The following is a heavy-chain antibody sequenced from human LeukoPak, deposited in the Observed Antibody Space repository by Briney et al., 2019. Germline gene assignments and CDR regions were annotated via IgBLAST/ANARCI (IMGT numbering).Heavy chain of an antibody. D-gene: IGHD5-24*01. V-gene: IGHV3-23*01. J-gene: IGHJ4*02. CDR3: TKDQGDGCTNYADC. CDR2: IRFSGDTT. CDR1: GFTFSSYA. Sequence: GGSLRLSCAASGFTFSSYAMTWVRQAPGKGLQWVSTIRFSGDTTYYASCIKGRFTVSRDNSKSTLYLQMNSLRAEDTAIYYCTKDQGDGCTNYADCWGQGTLVTVSS.